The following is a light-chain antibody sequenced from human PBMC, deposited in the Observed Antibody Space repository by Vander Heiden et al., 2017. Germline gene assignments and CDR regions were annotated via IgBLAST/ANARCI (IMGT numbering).Light chain of an antibody. V-gene: IGKV1-39*01. CDR2: AAS. CDR3: QESDSTPST. J-gene: IGKJ2*01. Sequence: EIQMTQSPSSLSASVGDRVTITCRASQSISSYLNWYQQKPGKAPKLLMYAASSLQSGVPSSFSGSGSGTDFTLTMTRLQPEDFATYYCQESDSTPSTFDHGSKLXIK. CDR1: QSISSY.